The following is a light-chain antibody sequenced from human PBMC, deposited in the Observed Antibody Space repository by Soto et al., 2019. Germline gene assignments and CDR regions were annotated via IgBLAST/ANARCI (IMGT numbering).Light chain of an antibody. Sequence: TQSPSTLSASVGDRVTITCRASQSVSSSYLAWYQQKPGQAPRLLIYATSNRATGIPDRFSGSGSGADFTLTISRLEPEDFAVYYCQQYGNSPVFTFGPGTKVDV. CDR1: QSVSSSY. V-gene: IGKV3-20*01. CDR3: QQYGNSPVFT. J-gene: IGKJ3*01. CDR2: ATS.